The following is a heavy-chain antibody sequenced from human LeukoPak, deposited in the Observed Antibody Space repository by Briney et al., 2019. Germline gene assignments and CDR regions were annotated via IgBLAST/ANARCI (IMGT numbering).Heavy chain of an antibody. V-gene: IGHV1-69*05. D-gene: IGHD5-12*01. CDR3: ATARYSGYVGNKYYFDY. CDR2: IIPIFGTA. J-gene: IGHJ4*02. CDR1: GGTFSSYA. Sequence: GASVKVSCKASGGTFSSYAISWVRQAPGQGLEWMGRIIPIFGTANYAQKFQGRVTITTDESTSTAYMELSSLRSEDTAVYYCATARYSGYVGNKYYFDYWGQGTLVTVSS.